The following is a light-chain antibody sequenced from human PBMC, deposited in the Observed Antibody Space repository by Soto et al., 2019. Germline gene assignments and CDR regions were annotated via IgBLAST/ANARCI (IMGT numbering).Light chain of an antibody. CDR2: RAS. CDR1: QSLGGN. CDR3: QQYRNWPAWT. V-gene: IGKV3-15*01. Sequence: DILMTQYPDSLAVSPGDTATLSCSASQSLGGNLAWYQQKPGQAPRLLIFRASSRATGVPARFSASGSGTEFTLTISGLRSEDFAVYYCQQYRNWPAWTFGPGTKVAI. J-gene: IGKJ1*01.